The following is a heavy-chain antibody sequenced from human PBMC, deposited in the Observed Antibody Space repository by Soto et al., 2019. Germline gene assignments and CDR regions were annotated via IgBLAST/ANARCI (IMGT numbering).Heavy chain of an antibody. J-gene: IGHJ4*02. CDR1: GYSFISYD. CDR2: MNPNSGNT. D-gene: IGHD2-2*01. Sequence: QVQLVQSGAEVKKPGASVKVACKASGYSFISYDINWVRQATGQGLEWMGWMNPNSGNTGYAQKFQGRVTMTRNTSISTAYMELSSLRSDDTAVYYCAREAAALGNDYWGQGTLVTVSS. CDR3: AREAAALGNDY. V-gene: IGHV1-8*01.